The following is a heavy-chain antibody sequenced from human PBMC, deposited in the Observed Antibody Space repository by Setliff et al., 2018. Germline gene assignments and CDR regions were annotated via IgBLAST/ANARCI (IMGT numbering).Heavy chain of an antibody. CDR1: GFTFSTHA. J-gene: IGHJ4*02. V-gene: IGHV3-74*01. D-gene: IGHD3-10*01. Sequence: SLRLSCAASGFTFSTHAMTWVRQAPGKGLVWVSRINSDGSSITYADSVKGRFTISRDNAKNTLYLQMNSLRAEDTAVYYCARAKGTTMATQYFDYWGQGTLVTVSS. CDR3: ARAKGTTMATQYFDY. CDR2: INSDGSSI.